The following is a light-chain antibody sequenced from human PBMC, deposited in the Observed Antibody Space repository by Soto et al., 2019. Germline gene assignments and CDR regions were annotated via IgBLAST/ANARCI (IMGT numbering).Light chain of an antibody. J-gene: IGKJ5*01. V-gene: IGKV1-5*01. CDR1: QSISDW. Sequence: IQMTQSPSTLSASVGDRVTITCRASQSISDWLAWYQQKPGKAPNLLIYDASTLQSGVPSRFSGSGSGTEFTLTISSLQPDDFATYYCQEYKSATFGQGTRLEIK. CDR3: QEYKSAT. CDR2: DAS.